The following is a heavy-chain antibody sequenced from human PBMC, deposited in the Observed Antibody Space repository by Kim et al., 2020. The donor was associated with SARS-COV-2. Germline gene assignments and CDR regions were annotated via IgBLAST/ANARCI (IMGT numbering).Heavy chain of an antibody. V-gene: IGHV3-15*01. D-gene: IGHD3-22*01. Sequence: GGSLRLSCAASGFTFSNAWMSWVRQAPGKGLEWVGRIKSKTDGGTTDYAAPVKGRFTISRDDSKNTLYLQMNSLKTEDTAVYYCTTYDSSGHHFPYWGQGTLVTVSS. J-gene: IGHJ4*02. CDR2: IKSKTDGGTT. CDR3: TTYDSSGHHFPY. CDR1: GFTFSNAW.